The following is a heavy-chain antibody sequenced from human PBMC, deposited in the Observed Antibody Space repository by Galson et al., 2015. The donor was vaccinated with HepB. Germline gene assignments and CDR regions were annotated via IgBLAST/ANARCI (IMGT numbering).Heavy chain of an antibody. V-gene: IGHV4-34*01. CDR1: GGSFSGYY. D-gene: IGHD2-2*02. J-gene: IGHJ5*02. Sequence: ETLSLTCAVYGGSFSGYYWSWIRQPPGKGLEWIGEINHSGSTNYNPSLKSRVTISVDTSKNQFSLKLSSVTAADTAVYYCARGGYCSSTSCYTNWFDPWGQGTLVTVSS. CDR3: ARGGYCSSTSCYTNWFDP. CDR2: INHSGST.